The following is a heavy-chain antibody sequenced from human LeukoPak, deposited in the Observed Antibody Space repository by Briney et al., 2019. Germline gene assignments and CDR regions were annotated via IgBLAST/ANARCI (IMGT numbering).Heavy chain of an antibody. V-gene: IGHV3-23*01. CDR1: GFTFSSDV. J-gene: IGHJ3*02. Sequence: PGGSLRLSCAASGFTFSSDVMSWVRQAPGKGLEWVSAISGSGGRTYYADSVKGRFTISRDNSENKLFLQMNSLRAEDTAVYYCARGGFGPSDALDIWGQGTMVTVSS. D-gene: IGHD3-10*01. CDR2: ISGSGGRT. CDR3: ARGGFGPSDALDI.